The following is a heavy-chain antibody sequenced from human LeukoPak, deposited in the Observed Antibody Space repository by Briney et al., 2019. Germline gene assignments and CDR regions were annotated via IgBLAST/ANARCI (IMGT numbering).Heavy chain of an antibody. Sequence: SETLSLTCTVSGGSISSSSYYWGWIRQPPGKGLEWIGSIYYSGSTYYNPSLKSRVTISVDTSKNQFSLKLSSVTAADTAVYYCAIPYYDFWSGYYSKEACDIWGEGAKVTVSS. CDR2: IYYSGST. J-gene: IGHJ3*02. V-gene: IGHV4-39*01. D-gene: IGHD3-3*01. CDR3: AIPYYDFWSGYYSKEACDI. CDR1: GGSISSSSYY.